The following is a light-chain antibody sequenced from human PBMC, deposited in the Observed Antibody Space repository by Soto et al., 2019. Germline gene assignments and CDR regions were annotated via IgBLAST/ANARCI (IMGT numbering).Light chain of an antibody. Sequence: DIQMTQSPSSLSASVGDRVTITCRASQSISIYLNWYQQKPGQAPKLLINAASTLQGGVPSRFSGSESGTDFTLTISSLQPEDFATYFCQQSYNPPWTFGQGTTVQVK. V-gene: IGKV1-39*01. CDR2: AAS. CDR3: QQSYNPPWT. J-gene: IGKJ1*01. CDR1: QSISIY.